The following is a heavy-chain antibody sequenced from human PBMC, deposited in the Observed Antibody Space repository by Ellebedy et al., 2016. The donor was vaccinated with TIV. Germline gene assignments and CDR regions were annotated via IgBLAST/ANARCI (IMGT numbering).Heavy chain of an antibody. V-gene: IGHV3-43*02. D-gene: IGHD2/OR15-2a*01. CDR1: GFSFDDYV. CDR2: INGDGDTA. J-gene: IGHJ4*02. CDR3: AKWSNHGGTLKEYYGFTN. Sequence: GESLKISCAASGFSFDDYVMHWVRQAPGKGLEWVSLINGDGDTAYYADSVKGRFTISRDSSKNSLYLQMNSLRTEDTALYYCAKWSNHGGTLKEYYGFTNWGQGTLVTVSS.